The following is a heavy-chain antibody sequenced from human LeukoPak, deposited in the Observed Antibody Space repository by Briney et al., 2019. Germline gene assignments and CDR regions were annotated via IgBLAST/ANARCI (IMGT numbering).Heavy chain of an antibody. J-gene: IGHJ4*02. CDR3: ATGGWDYDSSGYYAPVDY. V-gene: IGHV3-23*01. D-gene: IGHD3-22*01. Sequence: GGSLRLSXAASGFTFSSYAISWVRQAPGKGLEWVSALSGSGGSTYYADSVKGRFAISRDNSKNTLYLQMNSLRAEDTAVYYCATGGWDYDSSGYYAPVDYWGQGTLVTVSS. CDR1: GFTFSSYA. CDR2: LSGSGGST.